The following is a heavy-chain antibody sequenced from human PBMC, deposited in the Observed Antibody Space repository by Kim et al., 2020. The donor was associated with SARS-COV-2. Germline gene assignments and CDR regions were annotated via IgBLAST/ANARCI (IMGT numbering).Heavy chain of an antibody. Sequence: LFTISRDNSKNTLYLQMNSLRAEETAVYYCARGPNQYDFWSGYPQSPCDYWGQGTLVTVSS. D-gene: IGHD3-3*01. V-gene: IGHV3-30*01. CDR3: ARGPNQYDFWSGYPQSPCDY. J-gene: IGHJ4*02.